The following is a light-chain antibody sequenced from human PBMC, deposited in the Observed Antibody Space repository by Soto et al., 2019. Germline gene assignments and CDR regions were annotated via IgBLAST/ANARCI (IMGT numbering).Light chain of an antibody. CDR2: GAS. J-gene: IGKJ5*01. CDR1: QSVDSNY. V-gene: IGKV3-20*01. CDR3: QQYGSARSVT. Sequence: EIVLTQSPGTLSLSPGEEATLSCRASQSVDSNYLAWYQQKPGQTPRLIIYGASGRADGIPHRFSGSGFGTDFPHTISNVEPEDFAVYYCQQYGSARSVTFGQGTRLDI.